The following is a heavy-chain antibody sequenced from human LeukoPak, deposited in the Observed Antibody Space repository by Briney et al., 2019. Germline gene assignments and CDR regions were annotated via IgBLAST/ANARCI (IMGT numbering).Heavy chain of an antibody. V-gene: IGHV3-73*01. Sequence: GGSLRLSCAASGFTFSGSAMHWVRQASGKGLEWVGRIRSKANSYATAYAASVKGRFTISRDDSKNTAYLQMNSLKTEDTAVYYCARVPRGGDRFDPWGQGTLVTVSS. CDR3: ARVPRGGDRFDP. J-gene: IGHJ5*02. D-gene: IGHD3-16*01. CDR1: GFTFSGSA. CDR2: IRSKANSYAT.